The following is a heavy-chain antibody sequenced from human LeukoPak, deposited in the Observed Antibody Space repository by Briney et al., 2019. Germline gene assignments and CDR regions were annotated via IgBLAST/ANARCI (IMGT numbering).Heavy chain of an antibody. CDR3: ARQIASAGTAGFDF. V-gene: IGHV4-4*07. D-gene: IGHD6-13*01. J-gene: IGHJ4*02. CDR1: GGSISSYY. Sequence: SETLFLTCTVSGGSISSYYWSWIRQPAGKGLEWIGRIYSTGSTNYNPSLMSRVTMSVDTSKNQFSLRLRSVTAADTAVYYCARQIASAGTAGFDFWGQGALVTVSS. CDR2: IYSTGST.